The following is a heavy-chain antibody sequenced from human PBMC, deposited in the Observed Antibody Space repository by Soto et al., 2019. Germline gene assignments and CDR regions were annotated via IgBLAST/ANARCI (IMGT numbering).Heavy chain of an antibody. CDR1: GGSFSGYY. D-gene: IGHD3-3*01. CDR2: INHSGST. CDR3: ARGKATIFGVVITRMNWFDP. J-gene: IGHJ5*02. V-gene: IGHV4-34*01. Sequence: SETLSLTCAVYGGSFSGYYWSWIRQPPGKGLEGIGEINHSGSTNYNPSLKSRVTISVDTSKNQFSLKLSSVTAADTAVYYCARGKATIFGVVITRMNWFDPWGQGTLVTVSS.